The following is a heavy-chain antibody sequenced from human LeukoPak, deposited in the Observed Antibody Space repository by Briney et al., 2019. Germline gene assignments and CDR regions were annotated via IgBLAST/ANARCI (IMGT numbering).Heavy chain of an antibody. CDR3: ARELVVATTAGYYYYYGMDV. CDR1: GGSISSYY. CDR2: IYTSGST. J-gene: IGHJ6*02. D-gene: IGHD5-12*01. V-gene: IGHV4-4*07. Sequence: PSETLSLTRTVSGGSISSYYWSWIRQPAGKGLEWIGRIYTSGSTNYNPSLKSRVTMSVDTSKNQFSLKLSSVTAADTAVYYCARELVVATTAGYYYYYGMDVWGQGTTVTVSS.